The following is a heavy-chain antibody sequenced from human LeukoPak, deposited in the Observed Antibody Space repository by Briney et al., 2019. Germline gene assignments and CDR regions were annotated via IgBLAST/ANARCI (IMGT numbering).Heavy chain of an antibody. CDR3: AREVQDYDRGYWFDP. D-gene: IGHD3-22*01. J-gene: IGHJ5*02. Sequence: SETLSLTCAVSGGSISSGGYSWSWIRQPPGKGLEWIGYVYHSGSTYYNPSLKSRVTISVDRSKNQFSLKLSSVTAADTAVYYCAREVQDYDRGYWFDPWGQGTLVTVSS. V-gene: IGHV4-30-2*01. CDR2: VYHSGST. CDR1: GGSISSGGYS.